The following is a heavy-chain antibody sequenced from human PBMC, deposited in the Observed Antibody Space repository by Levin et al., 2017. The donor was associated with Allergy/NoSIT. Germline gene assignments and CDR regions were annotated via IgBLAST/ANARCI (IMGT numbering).Heavy chain of an antibody. V-gene: IGHV4-31*03. J-gene: IGHJ3*02. CDR2: IYYSGST. D-gene: IGHD2-2*01. Sequence: SQTLSLTCTVSGGSISSGGYYWSWIRQHPGKGLEWIGYIYYSGSTYYNPSLKSRVTISVDTSKNQFSLKLSSVTAADTAVYYCARNPRPIVVPAALGAFDIWGQGTMVTVSS. CDR1: GGSISSGGYY. CDR3: ARNPRPIVVPAALGAFDI.